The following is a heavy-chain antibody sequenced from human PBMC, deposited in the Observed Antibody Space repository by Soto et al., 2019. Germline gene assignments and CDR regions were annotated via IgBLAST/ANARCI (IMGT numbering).Heavy chain of an antibody. Sequence: QVQLVQSGAEVKKPGSSVKVSCKASGGTFSSYAISWVRQAPGQGLEWMGGIIPIFGTANYAQKFQGRVTITADESTSTAYMELSSLRSEDTAVYYCARADREGARGYYYYYSMDVWGQGTTVTVSS. J-gene: IGHJ6*02. CDR3: ARADREGARGYYYYYSMDV. CDR1: GGTFSSYA. D-gene: IGHD3-16*01. CDR2: IIPIFGTA. V-gene: IGHV1-69*01.